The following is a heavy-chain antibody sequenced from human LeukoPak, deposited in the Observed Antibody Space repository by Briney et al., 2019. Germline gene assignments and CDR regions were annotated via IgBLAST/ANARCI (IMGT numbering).Heavy chain of an antibody. D-gene: IGHD5-12*01. J-gene: IGHJ6*02. Sequence: ASVKVSCKTSGYTFTAYYMHWVRQAPGQGLEWMGWINPNSGGTNYAQKFQGRVTMTRDTSISTAYMELSRLRSDDTAVYYCARDRLEWLRHSKINLYYYYYGMDVWGQGTTVTVSS. CDR1: GYTFTAYY. V-gene: IGHV1-2*02. CDR2: INPNSGGT. CDR3: ARDRLEWLRHSKINLYYYYYGMDV.